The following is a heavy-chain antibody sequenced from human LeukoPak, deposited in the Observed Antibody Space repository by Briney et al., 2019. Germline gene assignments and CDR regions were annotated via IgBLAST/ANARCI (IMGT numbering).Heavy chain of an antibody. CDR1: GGSISSGGYY. CDR3: ARVRDLPXAAXVRXXXXY. J-gene: IGHJ4*02. D-gene: IGHD5-18*01. CDR2: IYYSGST. V-gene: IGHV4-31*03. Sequence: SETLSLTCTVSGGSISSGGYYWSWIRQHPGKGLEWIGYIYYSGSTYYNPSLKSRVTISVDTSKNQFSLKLSSVTAADTAVYYCARVRDLPXAAXVRXXXXYWGQGTLXTVSS.